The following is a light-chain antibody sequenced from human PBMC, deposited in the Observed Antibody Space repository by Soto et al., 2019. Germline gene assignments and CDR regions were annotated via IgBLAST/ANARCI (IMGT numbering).Light chain of an antibody. CDR2: VNSDGSH. J-gene: IGLJ2*01. V-gene: IGLV4-69*01. Sequence: QLVLTQSPSASASLGASVKLTCTLSSGQSSYAIAWHQQQPEKGPRYLMKVNSDGSHSKGDGIPDRFSGSGSGAERYLTISSLQSEDEADYYCQTWGTGIRVFGGGTKLTVL. CDR1: SGQSSYA. CDR3: QTWGTGIRV.